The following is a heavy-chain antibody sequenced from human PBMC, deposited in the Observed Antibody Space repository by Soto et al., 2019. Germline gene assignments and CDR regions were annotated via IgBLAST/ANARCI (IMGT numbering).Heavy chain of an antibody. CDR2: ITDNGGDA. V-gene: IGHV3-23*01. J-gene: IGHJ4*02. CDR1: GLTFGSRA. CDR3: ARGSTESYPGSRIFDF. D-gene: IGHD3-10*01. Sequence: GGSLRLSCVASGLTFGSRAMSWVRQAPGEGLQWVATITDNGGDAKYADSVRGRFVISRDNSKKTLYLQMTSLTAEDSAMYFCARGSTESYPGSRIFDFWGRGTPVTVS.